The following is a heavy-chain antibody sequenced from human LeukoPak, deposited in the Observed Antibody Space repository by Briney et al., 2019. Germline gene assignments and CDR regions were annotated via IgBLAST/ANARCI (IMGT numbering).Heavy chain of an antibody. CDR2: LYYSGKT. CDR3: ARGYYGSGSYFGDSYFDY. V-gene: IGHV4-38-2*02. J-gene: IGHJ4*02. Sequence: SETLSLTCTVSGYSISSGYYWGWIRQPPGKGLEWIGTLYYSGKTYYNPSLKSRVTISIDTSKNQFSLKLSSVTAADTAVYYRARGYYGSGSYFGDSYFDYWGQGTLVTVSS. D-gene: IGHD3-10*01. CDR1: GYSISSGYY.